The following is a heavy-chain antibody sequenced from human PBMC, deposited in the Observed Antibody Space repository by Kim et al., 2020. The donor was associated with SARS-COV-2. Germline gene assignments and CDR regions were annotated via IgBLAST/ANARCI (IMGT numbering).Heavy chain of an antibody. CDR2: GNT. V-gene: IGHV1-18*01. CDR3: AREDDAFDI. J-gene: IGHJ3*02. Sequence: GNTNYAQKLQGRVTMTTDTSTSTAYIELRSLRSDDTAVYYCAREDDAFDIWGQGTMVTVSS.